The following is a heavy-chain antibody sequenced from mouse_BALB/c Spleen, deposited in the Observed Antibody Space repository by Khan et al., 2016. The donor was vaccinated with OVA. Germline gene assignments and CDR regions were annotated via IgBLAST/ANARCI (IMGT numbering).Heavy chain of an antibody. Sequence: EVQLQESGPGLVKPSQSLSLTCTATGYSITSGYGWYLIRQSPGNILEWMGYIRYSGSTNYNPSLKSRISITRDTSKNQFFLQLNSVTTEDTATYYCARTARIKYWGQGTTLTVSS. CDR1: GYSITSGYG. J-gene: IGHJ2*01. D-gene: IGHD1-2*01. CDR3: ARTARIKY. CDR2: IRYSGST. V-gene: IGHV3-1*02.